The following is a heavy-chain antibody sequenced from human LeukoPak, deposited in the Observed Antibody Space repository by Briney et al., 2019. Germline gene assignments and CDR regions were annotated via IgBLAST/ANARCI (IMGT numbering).Heavy chain of an antibody. Sequence: QPGGSLRLSCAASGFTVSSNYMSWVRQAPGKGLEWVSVIYSGDSTYYADSVKGRFTISRDNSKNTLYLQMNSLRTEDTAMYYCARDLGGGLFDYWGQGTLVTVSS. CDR1: GFTVSSNY. CDR2: IYSGDST. CDR3: ARDLGGGLFDY. V-gene: IGHV3-53*01. D-gene: IGHD3-10*01. J-gene: IGHJ4*02.